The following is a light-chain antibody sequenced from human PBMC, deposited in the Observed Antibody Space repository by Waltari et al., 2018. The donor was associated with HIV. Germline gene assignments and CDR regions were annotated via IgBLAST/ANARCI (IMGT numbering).Light chain of an antibody. CDR3: ATWDSSLSAVV. CDR2: DNY. V-gene: IGLV1-51*01. J-gene: IGLJ2*01. Sequence: QSLLTQPPSVSAATGQKIIISCSGSTSNIGNNYVSWYHHLPGTAPKVLIYDNYKRPSGIPDRFSGSKSGTSATLAITGLQTGDEADYYCATWDSSLSAVVFGGGTKVTVL. CDR1: TSNIGNNY.